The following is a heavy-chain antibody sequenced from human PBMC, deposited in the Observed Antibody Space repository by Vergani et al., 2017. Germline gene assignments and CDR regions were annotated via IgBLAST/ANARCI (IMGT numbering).Heavy chain of an antibody. CDR1: GFTFSSYS. CDR3: ARAKEQWLVVSFDD. D-gene: IGHD6-19*01. Sequence: EVQLVESGGGLVKPGGSLRLSCAASGFTFSSYSMNWVRQAPGKGLEWVSSISSSSSYIYYADSVKGRFTISRDNAKNSLYLQMNSLRAEDTAVYYCARAKEQWLVVSFDDWGQGTLVTVSS. CDR2: ISSSSSYI. V-gene: IGHV3-21*01. J-gene: IGHJ4*02.